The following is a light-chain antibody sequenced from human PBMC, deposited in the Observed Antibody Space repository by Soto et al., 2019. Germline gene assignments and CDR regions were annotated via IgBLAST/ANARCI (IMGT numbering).Light chain of an antibody. Sequence: EIVLTQSPGTLSLSPGERATLSCRASQSVSSNYLAWFQQKPGQAPRLLIYGASSRATGIPDRFSGGGSGTDFTLPISRLEPEDFAVYYCQQYGSSPYPFGQGTKLEIK. J-gene: IGKJ2*01. CDR1: QSVSSNY. CDR2: GAS. V-gene: IGKV3-20*01. CDR3: QQYGSSPYP.